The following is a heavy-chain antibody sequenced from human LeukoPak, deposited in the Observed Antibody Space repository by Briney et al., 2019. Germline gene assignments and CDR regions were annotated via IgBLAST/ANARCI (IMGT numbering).Heavy chain of an antibody. CDR1: GFTFSDYY. J-gene: IGHJ4*02. V-gene: IGHV3-11*04. D-gene: IGHD3-10*01. CDR2: ISSSGSTI. CDR3: AKDSYYGSGSYYFDY. Sequence: PGGSLRLSCAASGFTFSDYYMSWVRQAPGKGLEWVSYISSSGSTIYYADSVKGRFTISRDNSKNTLYLQMNSLRAEDTAVYYCAKDSYYGSGSYYFDYWGQGTLVTVSS.